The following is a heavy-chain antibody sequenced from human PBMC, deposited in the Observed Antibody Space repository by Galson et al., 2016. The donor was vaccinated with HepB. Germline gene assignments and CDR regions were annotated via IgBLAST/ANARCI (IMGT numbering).Heavy chain of an antibody. CDR2: ISGGSSYI. CDR3: AREHGGKRHVNWFFHL. Sequence: SLRLSCAVSGITFRSYTMNWVRQAPGKGLEWVSSISGGSSYISYADSVQGRLTISRDNAKNSLYLQMNSLRAEDTAVYYWAREHGGKRHVNWFFHLWGRGAMVTVSS. V-gene: IGHV3-21*04. J-gene: IGHJ2*01. CDR1: GITFRSYT. D-gene: IGHD4-23*01.